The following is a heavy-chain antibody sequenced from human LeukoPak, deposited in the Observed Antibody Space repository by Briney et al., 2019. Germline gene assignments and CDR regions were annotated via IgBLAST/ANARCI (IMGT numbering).Heavy chain of an antibody. CDR3: ARDGAAGDISYYDYYMDV. D-gene: IGHD3-10*01. J-gene: IGHJ6*03. Sequence: GGSLRLSCAASGINVSSNYMSWVRQAPGKGLEWVSVIYSSGTTYYADSVRGRFSISRDNFKNTVYLQMNSLRAEDTAVYYCARDGAAGDISYYDYYMDVWGKGTTVTVAS. V-gene: IGHV3-53*01. CDR1: GINVSSNY. CDR2: IYSSGTT.